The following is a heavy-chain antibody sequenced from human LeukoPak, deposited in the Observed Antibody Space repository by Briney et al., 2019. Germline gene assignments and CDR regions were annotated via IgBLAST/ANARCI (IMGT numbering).Heavy chain of an antibody. CDR1: GFTFSSYA. CDR3: AREWSGWYIDY. D-gene: IGHD6-19*01. CDR2: ISSSSSTI. J-gene: IGHJ4*02. V-gene: IGHV3-48*01. Sequence: GGSLRLSCAASGFTFSSYAMSWVRQAPGKGLEWVSYISSSSSTIYYADSVKGRFTISRDNAKNSLYLQMNSLRAEDTAVYYCAREWSGWYIDYWGQGTLVTVSS.